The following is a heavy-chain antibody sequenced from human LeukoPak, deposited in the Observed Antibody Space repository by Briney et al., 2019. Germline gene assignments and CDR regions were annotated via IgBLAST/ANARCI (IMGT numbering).Heavy chain of an antibody. CDR2: IYYSGST. CDR1: GGSISSYY. Sequence: ASETLSLTCTVSGGSISSYYWSWIRQPPGKGLEWIGYIYYSGSTNYNPSLKSRVTISVDTSKNQFSLKLSSVTAADTAVYYCARVIWGDYGDYVYYFDYWGQGTLVTVSS. CDR3: ARVIWGDYGDYVYYFDY. V-gene: IGHV4-59*08. D-gene: IGHD4-17*01. J-gene: IGHJ4*02.